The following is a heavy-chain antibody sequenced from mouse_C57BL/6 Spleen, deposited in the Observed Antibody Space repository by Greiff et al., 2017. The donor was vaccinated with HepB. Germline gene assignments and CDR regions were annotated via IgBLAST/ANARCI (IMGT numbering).Heavy chain of an antibody. CDR2: IYPGSGNT. CDR1: GYSFTSYY. D-gene: IGHD1-1*01. CDR3: ARNDYSWFPY. J-gene: IGHJ3*01. Sequence: VQRVESGPELVKPGASVKISCKASGYSFTSYYIHWVKQRPGQGLEWIGWIYPGSGNTKYNEKFKDKATLTADTSSSTAYMQLSSLTSEDSAVYYCARNDYSWFPYWGQGTLVTVSA. V-gene: IGHV1-66*01.